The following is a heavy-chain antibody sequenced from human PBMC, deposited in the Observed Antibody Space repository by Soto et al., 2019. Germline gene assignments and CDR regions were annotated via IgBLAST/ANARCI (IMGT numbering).Heavy chain of an antibody. Sequence: QVQLVESGGGLVKPGGSLRLSCAASGFTFSDYYMSWIRQAPGTGLEWVSYISSSGSTIYYADSVKGRFTFSRDNANTSLYLQMTSLRSEDTAVYSCARVGDILTGYDDAFDIWGQGTMVTVSS. CDR3: ARVGDILTGYDDAFDI. CDR2: ISSSGSTI. D-gene: IGHD3-9*01. J-gene: IGHJ3*02. V-gene: IGHV3-11*01. CDR1: GFTFSDYY.